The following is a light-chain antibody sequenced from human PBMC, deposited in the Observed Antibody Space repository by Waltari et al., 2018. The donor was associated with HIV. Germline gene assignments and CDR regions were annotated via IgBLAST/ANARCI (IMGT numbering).Light chain of an antibody. CDR2: EVK. J-gene: IGLJ3*02. CDR3: CSYAGSDTLV. CDR1: SSNVGTYNL. V-gene: IGLV2-23*02. Sequence: HSALTQPASVSGSPGQSITISCTGTSSNVGTYNLVSWYQQHPGTAPKLLIYEVKRRPSGLSDRFSGSKSGNTASLTVSGLQAEDEAIYYCCSYAGSDTLVFGGGTSLTIL.